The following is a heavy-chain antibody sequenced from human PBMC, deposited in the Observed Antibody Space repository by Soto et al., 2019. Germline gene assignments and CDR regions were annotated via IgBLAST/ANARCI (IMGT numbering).Heavy chain of an antibody. Sequence: ASVKVSCKASGYTFTSYGISWVRQAPGQGLEWMGWISAYNGNTNYAQKLQGRVTMTTDTSTSTAYMELRSLRSDDTAVYYCARDLLSLALSVAGTSDAFDIWGHGTLVTFSS. CDR2: ISAYNGNT. CDR3: ARDLLSLALSVAGTSDAFDI. D-gene: IGHD6-19*01. J-gene: IGHJ3*02. V-gene: IGHV1-18*01. CDR1: GYTFTSYG.